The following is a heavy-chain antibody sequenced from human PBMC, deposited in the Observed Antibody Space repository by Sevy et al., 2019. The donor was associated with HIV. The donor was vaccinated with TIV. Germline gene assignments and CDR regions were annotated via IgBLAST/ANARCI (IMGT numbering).Heavy chain of an antibody. CDR3: ARETDNSARWLDP. CDR1: GFTFNFHG. CDR2: IWHDGSNK. V-gene: IGHV3-30*02. Sequence: GGFLRLSCAASGFTFNFHGMHWVRQAPGKGLEWVAFIWHDGSNKYMADSVKGRFTISRDNSKNTLFLQMNSLTVEETAVYYCARETDNSARWLDPWGQGTLVTVSS. J-gene: IGHJ5*02. D-gene: IGHD4-4*01.